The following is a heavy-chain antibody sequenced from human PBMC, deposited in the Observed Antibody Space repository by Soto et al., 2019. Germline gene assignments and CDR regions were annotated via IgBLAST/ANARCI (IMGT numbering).Heavy chain of an antibody. D-gene: IGHD3-10*01. J-gene: IGHJ5*01. CDR2: ISSSADAT. CDR1: GFIFSSYD. Sequence: EVQLLESGGGLVQLGGSLRLSCAASGFIFSSYDMAWVRQAPGKGLEWVSTISSSADATHYADSVKGRFTISRDNSKNTLYLQMNNLGAEDTATYYCAKSYFFSWYDSWGQGTLVTVSS. V-gene: IGHV3-23*01. CDR3: AKSYFFSWYDS.